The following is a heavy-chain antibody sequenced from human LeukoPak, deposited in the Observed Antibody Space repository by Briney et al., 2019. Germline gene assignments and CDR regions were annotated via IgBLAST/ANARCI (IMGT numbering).Heavy chain of an antibody. J-gene: IGHJ5*02. V-gene: IGHV4-59*12. D-gene: IGHD3-22*01. CDR2: IYYSGTT. CDR3: ARDSSGYYVNWFDP. Sequence: PSETLSLTCTVSGGSISSYYWSWIRQPPGKGLEWIGYIYYSGTTNYNPSLKSRVTMSVDTPKNQFSLKLSSVTAADTAVYYCARDSSGYYVNWFDPWGQGTLVTVSS. CDR1: GGSISSYY.